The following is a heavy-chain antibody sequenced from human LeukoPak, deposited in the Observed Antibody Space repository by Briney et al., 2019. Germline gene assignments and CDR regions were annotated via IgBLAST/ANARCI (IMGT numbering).Heavy chain of an antibody. V-gene: IGHV4-34*01. J-gene: IGHJ5*02. Sequence: SETLSLTCAVYGGSYSGYYWSWIRQPPGKGLEWIGEINHSGSTNYNPSLKSRVTISVDTSKNQFSLKLSSVTAADTAVYYCARSGRLGAWTYNWFDPWGQGTLVTVSS. CDR3: ARSGRLGAWTYNWFDP. CDR2: INHSGST. D-gene: IGHD1-26*01. CDR1: GGSYSGYY.